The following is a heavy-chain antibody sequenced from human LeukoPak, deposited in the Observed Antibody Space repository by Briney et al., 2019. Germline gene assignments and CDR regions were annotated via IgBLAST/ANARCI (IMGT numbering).Heavy chain of an antibody. D-gene: IGHD2/OR15-2a*01. CDR1: GFTFSSYW. V-gene: IGHV3-7*01. CDR3: ARNMAADY. Sequence: GGSLRLFCAVYGFTFSSYWMSWVRQARGKGLEWVANIKQDGSEKYYVDSVKGRFTISRDNAKNSLHLQMNSLRAEDTAVYYCARNMAADYWGQGTLVTVSS. CDR2: IKQDGSEK. J-gene: IGHJ4*02.